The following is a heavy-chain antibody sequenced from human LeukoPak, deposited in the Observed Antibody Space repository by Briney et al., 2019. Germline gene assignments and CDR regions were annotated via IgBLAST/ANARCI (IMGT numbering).Heavy chain of an antibody. D-gene: IGHD6-13*01. CDR2: IYHSGST. V-gene: IGHV4-38-2*02. J-gene: IGHJ5*02. CDR1: GYSISSGYY. CDR3: ARALGGAAAGKSGHWFDP. Sequence: PSETLSLTCTVSGYSISSGYYWGWIRQPPGKGLGWIGSIYHSGSTYYIPSLKSRVTISVDTSKNQFSLKLSSVTAADTAVYYCARALGGAAAGKSGHWFDPWGQGTLVTVSS.